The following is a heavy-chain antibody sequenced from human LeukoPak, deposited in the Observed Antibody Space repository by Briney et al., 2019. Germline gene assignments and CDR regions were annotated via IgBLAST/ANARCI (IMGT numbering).Heavy chain of an antibody. CDR2: ISSSSSYI. J-gene: IGHJ3*02. V-gene: IGHV3-21*01. CDR1: GFTFSSYE. CDR3: ARVRLRATNDAFDI. Sequence: GGSLRLSCAASGFTFSSYEMNWVRQAPGKGLEWVSSISSSSSYIYYADSVKGRFTISRDNAKNSLYLQMNSLRAEDTAVYYCARVRLRATNDAFDIWGQGTMVTVSS. D-gene: IGHD5-12*01.